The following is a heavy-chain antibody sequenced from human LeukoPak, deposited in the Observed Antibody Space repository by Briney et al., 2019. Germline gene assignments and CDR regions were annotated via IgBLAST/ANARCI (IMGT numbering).Heavy chain of an antibody. Sequence: SETLSLTCTVSGGSISRYYWSWLRQPPGKGLEWIGYIYNSGSTNYNISLKSRVTISVDTSKNQFSLKLSSVTAADTAVYYCARHSSDSSSWYFSWPGRAAPADYYYMDVWGKGTTVTVSS. D-gene: IGHD6-13*01. CDR1: GGSISRYY. J-gene: IGHJ6*03. V-gene: IGHV4-59*08. CDR3: ARHSSDSSSWYFSWPGRAAPADYYYMDV. CDR2: IYNSGST.